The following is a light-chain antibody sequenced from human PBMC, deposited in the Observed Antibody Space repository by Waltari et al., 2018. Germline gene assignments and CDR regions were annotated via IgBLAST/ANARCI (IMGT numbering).Light chain of an antibody. CDR2: DAS. J-gene: IGKJ4*01. V-gene: IGKV1-13*02. Sequence: IQLPQSPSSLSASLGDRVTITCRASQGINTALAWYQQKPGKAPNLLIYDASNLESGVPARFSGSGSGTDFSLTISSLQPEDFATYYCQQFISYPRTFGGGTKVEIK. CDR1: QGINTA. CDR3: QQFISYPRT.